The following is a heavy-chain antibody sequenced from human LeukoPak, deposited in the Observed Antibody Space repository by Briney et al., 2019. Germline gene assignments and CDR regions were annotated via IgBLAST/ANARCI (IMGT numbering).Heavy chain of an antibody. D-gene: IGHD6-19*01. J-gene: IGHJ4*02. V-gene: IGHV3-23*01. CDR2: ISGSGGST. Sequence: GGSLRLSCAASGFTFSSYAMYWVRQAPGKGLEWVSAISGSGGSTYYADSVKGRFTISRDNSKNTVYLQMNSLRAEDTAVYYCAKTTTGYSSGRYPGWPADYWGQGTLVTVSS. CDR3: AKTTTGYSSGRYPGWPADY. CDR1: GFTFSSYA.